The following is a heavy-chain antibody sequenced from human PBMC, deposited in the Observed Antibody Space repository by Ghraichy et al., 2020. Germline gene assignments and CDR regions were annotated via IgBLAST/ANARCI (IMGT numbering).Heavy chain of an antibody. CDR2: ISSSSSYI. CDR3: ARDREPGIAVAGASGGYYYYYMDV. CDR1: GFTFSSYS. Sequence: LSLTCAASGFTFSSYSMNWVRQAPGKGLEWVSSISSSSSYIYYADSVKGRFTISRDNAKNSLYLQMNSLRAEDTAVYYCARDREPGIAVAGASGGYYYYYMDVWGKGTTVTVSS. V-gene: IGHV3-21*01. D-gene: IGHD6-19*01. J-gene: IGHJ6*03.